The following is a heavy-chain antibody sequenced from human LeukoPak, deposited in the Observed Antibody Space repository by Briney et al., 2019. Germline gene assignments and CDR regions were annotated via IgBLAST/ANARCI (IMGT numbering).Heavy chain of an antibody. CDR1: GGSISSYY. CDR3: ARVFSAYDSSGYYFDY. D-gene: IGHD3-22*01. V-gene: IGHV4-59*01. J-gene: IGHJ4*02. Sequence: SETLSLTCTVSGGSISSYYWSWIRQPPGKELEWIGYIYYSGSTNYNPSLKSRVTISVDTSKNQFSLKLSSVTAADTAVYYCARVFSAYDSSGYYFDYWGQGTLVTVSS. CDR2: IYYSGST.